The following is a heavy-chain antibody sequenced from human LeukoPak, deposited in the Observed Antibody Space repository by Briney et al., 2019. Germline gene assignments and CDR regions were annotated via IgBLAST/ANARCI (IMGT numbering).Heavy chain of an antibody. Sequence: GASVKVSCKASGYTFTSYDINWVRQATGQGLEWMGWMNPNSGNTGYAQKFQGRVTMTGNTSISTAYMELSSLRSEDTAVYYCAREMLVKRTVTTPEHPWGQGTLVTVSS. CDR3: AREMLVKRTVTTPEHP. CDR2: MNPNSGNT. V-gene: IGHV1-8*01. D-gene: IGHD4-17*01. CDR1: GYTFTSYD. J-gene: IGHJ5*02.